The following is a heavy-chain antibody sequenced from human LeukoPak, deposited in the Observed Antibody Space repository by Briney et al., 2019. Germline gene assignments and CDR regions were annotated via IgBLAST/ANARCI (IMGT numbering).Heavy chain of an antibody. Sequence: GGSLRLSCAASGFTSSNYVMHWVRQAPGKGLECVAVISNDRSEKYYADSVKGRFTISRDNSRNTLYLQLSGLRAEDTALYYCARDGGYSRGWTYGAGDYWGQGTLVTVPS. CDR1: GFTSSNYV. D-gene: IGHD6-19*01. V-gene: IGHV3-30*04. CDR2: ISNDRSEK. CDR3: ARDGGYSRGWTYGAGDY. J-gene: IGHJ4*02.